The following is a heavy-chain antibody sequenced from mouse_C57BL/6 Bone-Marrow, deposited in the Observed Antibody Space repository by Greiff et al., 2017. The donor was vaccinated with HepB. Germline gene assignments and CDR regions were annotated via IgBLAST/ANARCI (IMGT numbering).Heavy chain of an antibody. V-gene: IGHV5-15*01. CDR1: GFTFSDYG. D-gene: IGHD1-1*01. J-gene: IGHJ1*03. CDR3: ARKGDYYGSSYWYFDV. Sequence: EVKLVESGGGLVQPGGSLKLSCAASGFTFSDYGMAWVRQAPRKGPEWVAFIGNLAYSIYYADTVTGRFTISRENAKNTLYLEMSSLRSEDTAMYYCARKGDYYGSSYWYFDVWGTGTTVTVSS. CDR2: IGNLAYSI.